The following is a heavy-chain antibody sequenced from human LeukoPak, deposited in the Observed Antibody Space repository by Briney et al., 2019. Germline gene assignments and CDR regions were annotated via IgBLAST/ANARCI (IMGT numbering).Heavy chain of an antibody. J-gene: IGHJ6*02. D-gene: IGHD6-19*01. CDR2: ISYDGSNK. V-gene: IGHV3-30*18. CDR1: GFTFSSYG. Sequence: GGSLRLSCAASGFTFSSYGMHWVRQAPGKGLEWVAVISYDGSNKYYADSVKGRFTISRDNSKNTLYLQMNNLRAEDTAVYYFAKDGQWHLRDYYYYYGMDVWGQGTTVTVSS. CDR3: AKDGQWHLRDYYYYYGMDV.